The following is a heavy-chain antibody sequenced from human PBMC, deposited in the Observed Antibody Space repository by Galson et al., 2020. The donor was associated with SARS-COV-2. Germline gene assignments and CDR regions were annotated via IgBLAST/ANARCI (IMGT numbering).Heavy chain of an antibody. Sequence: GSLRLSCAASGFTVSSNYMSWVRQAPGKGLEWVSVIYSGGSTYYADSVKGRFTISRDNSKNTLYLQMNSLRAEDTAVYYCARDLDSRGRTDAFDIWGQGTMVTVSS. D-gene: IGHD3-22*01. J-gene: IGHJ3*02. CDR1: GFTVSSNY. V-gene: IGHV3-66*02. CDR2: IYSGGST. CDR3: ARDLDSRGRTDAFDI.